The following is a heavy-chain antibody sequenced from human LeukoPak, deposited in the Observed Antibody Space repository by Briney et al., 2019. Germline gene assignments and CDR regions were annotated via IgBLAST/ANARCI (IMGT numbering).Heavy chain of an antibody. CDR1: GGSISSYY. D-gene: IGHD1-1*01. V-gene: IGHV4-59*01. J-gene: IGHJ6*03. CDR2: IYYSGST. Sequence: SETLSLTCTVSGGSISSYYWSWIRQPPGKGLEWIGYIYYSGSTNYNPSLKSRVTISVNTSKNQFSLKLSSVTAADTAVYYCARGGYRYYYYMDVWGKGTTVTVSS. CDR3: ARGGYRYYYYMDV.